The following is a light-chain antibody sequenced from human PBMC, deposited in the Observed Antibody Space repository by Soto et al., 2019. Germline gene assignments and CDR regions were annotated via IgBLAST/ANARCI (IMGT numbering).Light chain of an antibody. CDR1: SSNIGINA. V-gene: IGLV1-44*01. CDR3: AAWDDSLNGLV. Sequence: QSVLTQPPSASGTPGQRVTISCSGSSSNIGINAVNWYQQLPGTAPKLVIYDNNQRPSGVPDRFSGSKSGISASLAISGLQSEDDADYFCAAWDDSLNGLVFGTGTKVTVL. J-gene: IGLJ1*01. CDR2: DNN.